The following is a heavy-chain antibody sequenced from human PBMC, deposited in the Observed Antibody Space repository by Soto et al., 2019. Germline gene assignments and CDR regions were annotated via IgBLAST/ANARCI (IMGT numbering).Heavy chain of an antibody. D-gene: IGHD2-15*01. CDR3: ARVVWCSGGSCPQPLDY. V-gene: IGHV1-8*01. CDR2: MNPNSGNT. CDR1: GYTFTSYD. Sequence: GASVKVSCKASGYTFTSYDINWVRQATGQGLEWMGWMNPNSGNTGYAQKFQGRVTMTRNTSISTAYMELSSLRSEDTAVYYCARVVWCSGGSCPQPLDYWGQGTLVTVSS. J-gene: IGHJ4*02.